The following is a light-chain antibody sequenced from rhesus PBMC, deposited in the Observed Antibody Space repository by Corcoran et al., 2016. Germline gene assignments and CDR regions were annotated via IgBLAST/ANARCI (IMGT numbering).Light chain of an antibody. CDR3: QQESSWPLT. CDR2: DES. CDR1: QSVNSN. V-gene: IGKV3-35*01. Sequence: EIVMTQSPATLSLSPGERGTLSCRASQSVNSNLAWYQQKPGQAPRLLIYDESNRDTGIPDRFSGSGSGTAFTLTISSLEPEDVGVYYCQQESSWPLTFGGGTKVEIK. J-gene: IGKJ4*01.